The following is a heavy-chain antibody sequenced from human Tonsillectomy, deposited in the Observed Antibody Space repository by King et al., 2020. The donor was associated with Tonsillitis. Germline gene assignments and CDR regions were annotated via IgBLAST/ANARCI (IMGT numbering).Heavy chain of an antibody. J-gene: IGHJ6*02. CDR2: MNPNSGNT. CDR3: ARGRPREGDYGMDV. CDR1: GYTFTSYD. Sequence: VQLVESGAEVKKPGASVKVSCKASGYTFTSYDINWVRQATGQGLEWMGWMNPNSGNTGYAQKFQGRVTMTRNTSISTAYMELSSLRSEDTAVYYCARGRPREGDYGMDVWGQGTTVTVSS. V-gene: IGHV1-8*01.